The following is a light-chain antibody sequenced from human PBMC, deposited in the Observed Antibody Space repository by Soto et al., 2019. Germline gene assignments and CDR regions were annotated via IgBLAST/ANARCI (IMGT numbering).Light chain of an antibody. CDR1: SSNIGAGYD. CDR3: QSYDSSLSAVV. J-gene: IGLJ2*01. V-gene: IGLV1-40*01. Sequence: QSVLTQPHSVSGAPGQRVTISCTGSSSNIGAGYDVHWYQQLPGTAPKHLIYGNSNRPSGVPDRFSGSKSGTSASLAITGLQAEDEADYYCQSYDSSLSAVVFGGGTKLTVL. CDR2: GNS.